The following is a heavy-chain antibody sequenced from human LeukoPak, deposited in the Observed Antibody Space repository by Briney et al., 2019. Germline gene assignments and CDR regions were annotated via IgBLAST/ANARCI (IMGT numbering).Heavy chain of an antibody. CDR3: ARGRRGEQWLSLTFDY. CDR1: GGSFSGYY. D-gene: IGHD6-19*01. Sequence: SETLSLTCAVYGGSFSGYYWSWIRQPPGKGLEWIGEINHSGSTNYIPSLKSRVTISVDTSKNQFSLKLSSVTAADTAVYYCARGRRGEQWLSLTFDYWGQGTLVTVSS. J-gene: IGHJ4*02. V-gene: IGHV4-34*01. CDR2: INHSGST.